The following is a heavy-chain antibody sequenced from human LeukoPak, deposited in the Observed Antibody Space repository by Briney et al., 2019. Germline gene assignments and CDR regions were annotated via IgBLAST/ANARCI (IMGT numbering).Heavy chain of an antibody. CDR3: ARGYCSGGSCLTFDY. Sequence: SETLSLTCTVSGGSISSSSYYWGWIRQPPGKGLEWIGSIYYSGSTYYNPSLKSRVTISVDTSKNQFSLKLSSVTAADTAVYFCARGYCSGGSCLTFDYWGQGTLVTVSS. CDR2: IYYSGST. J-gene: IGHJ4*02. CDR1: GGSISSSSYY. V-gene: IGHV4-39*07. D-gene: IGHD2-15*01.